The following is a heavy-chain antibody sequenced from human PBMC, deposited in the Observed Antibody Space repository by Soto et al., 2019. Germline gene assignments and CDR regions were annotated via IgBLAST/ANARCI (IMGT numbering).Heavy chain of an antibody. J-gene: IGHJ4*02. CDR2: IHHSGNS. V-gene: IGHV4-4*02. CDR3: ARGERQQQRDY. D-gene: IGHD6-13*01. Sequence: QVQLQESGPGLVKPSGTLSLTCAVSGDSISSDKWWSWGRQPPGKGLEWIGEIHHSGNSNYNPSLKGRVIISVDKSKNQFSLKLSSVTDADTAVYYCARGERQQQRDYWGQGTLVTVSS. CDR1: GDSISSDKW.